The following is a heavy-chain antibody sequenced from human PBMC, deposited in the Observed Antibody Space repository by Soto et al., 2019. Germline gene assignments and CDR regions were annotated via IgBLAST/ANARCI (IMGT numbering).Heavy chain of an antibody. V-gene: IGHV1-69*13. D-gene: IGHD1-26*01. J-gene: IGHJ4*02. CDR2: IIPIFGTA. CDR3: ARDLGVGATPYYFDY. CDR1: GGTFSSYA. Sequence: ASVKVSCKASGGTFSSYAIIWVRQAPGQGLEWMGGIIPIFGTANYAQKFQGRVTITADESTSTAYMELSSLRAEDTAVYYGARDLGVGATPYYFDYWGQGTLVTVSS.